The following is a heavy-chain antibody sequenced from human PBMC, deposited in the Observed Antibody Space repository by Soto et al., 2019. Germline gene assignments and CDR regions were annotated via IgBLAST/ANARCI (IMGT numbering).Heavy chain of an antibody. CDR3: ARRHDILTGYYIHYYMDV. CDR2: IYYSGST. J-gene: IGHJ6*03. V-gene: IGHV4-59*08. Sequence: TMSLTCTVSGGSISSYYWSWIRQPPGKGLEWIGYIYYSGSTNYNPSLKSRVTISVDTSKNQFSRKLSSVTAADTAVYYCARRHDILTGYYIHYYMDVWGKGTTVTVSS. D-gene: IGHD3-9*01. CDR1: GGSISSYY.